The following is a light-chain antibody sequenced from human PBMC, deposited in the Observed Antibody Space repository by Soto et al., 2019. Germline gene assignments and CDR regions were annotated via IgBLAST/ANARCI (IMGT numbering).Light chain of an antibody. CDR2: ANI. J-gene: IGLJ3*02. V-gene: IGLV1-40*01. Sequence: QSVLTQPPSVSGAPGQRVSISCTGSNSNIGAGYVLNWYQQLPGTAPKLRIYANIDRPSGVPDRFSGPNSGASAFLVITGLQAEDEAPYYSQSYHSSLSGSRVFGGGTKLTVL. CDR3: QSYHSSLSGSRV. CDR1: NSNIGAGYV.